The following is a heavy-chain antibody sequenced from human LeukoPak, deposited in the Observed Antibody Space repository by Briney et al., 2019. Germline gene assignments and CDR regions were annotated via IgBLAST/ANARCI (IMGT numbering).Heavy chain of an antibody. Sequence: GGSLRLSCAASGFTFSNYWMNWVRQAPGKGLEWEANIKEDGSDKYYVDSVKGRFTISKDNAKNSLYLQMNSLRVEDTAVYYCVPLNWNPPGDFDRWGQGTLVTVSS. CDR2: IKEDGSDK. CDR3: VPLNWNPPGDFDR. CDR1: GFTFSNYW. J-gene: IGHJ4*02. V-gene: IGHV3-7*01. D-gene: IGHD1-20*01.